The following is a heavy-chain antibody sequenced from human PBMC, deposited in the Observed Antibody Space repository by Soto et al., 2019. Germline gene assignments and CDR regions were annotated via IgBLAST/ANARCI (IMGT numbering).Heavy chain of an antibody. CDR3: ARPIGALSTTDFTY. V-gene: IGHV5-51*01. Sequence: PGESLKISCMGSGYKVSTWHNFTSYWIAWVRQMPGEGLEWMGFIYPSDSDTRYSPSFQGQVTISADKSISTAYLQWSSLKASDTAMYYCARPIGALSTTDFTYWGQGTLVTVSS. CDR2: IYPSDSDT. J-gene: IGHJ4*02. CDR1: GYKVSTWHNFTSYW. D-gene: IGHD3-22*01.